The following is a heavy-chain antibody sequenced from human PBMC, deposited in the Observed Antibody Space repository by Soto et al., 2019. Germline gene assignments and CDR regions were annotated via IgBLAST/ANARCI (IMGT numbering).Heavy chain of an antibody. CDR3: ARAYFGWFDP. Sequence: ASVQVSCKASGYTFTGYYMHWLRQAPGQGLEWMGWINPNSDGTNYAQKFQGRVTMTRDTYISTAYMELSRLRSDDTAVYYCARAYFGWFDPWGQGTLVTVSS. J-gene: IGHJ5*02. D-gene: IGHD1-26*01. V-gene: IGHV1-2*02. CDR1: GYTFTGYY. CDR2: INPNSDGT.